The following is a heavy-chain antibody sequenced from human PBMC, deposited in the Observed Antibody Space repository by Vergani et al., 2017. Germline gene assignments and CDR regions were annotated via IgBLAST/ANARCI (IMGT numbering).Heavy chain of an antibody. J-gene: IGHJ4*02. V-gene: IGHV1-2*02. CDR2: INPNSGGT. D-gene: IGHD6-13*01. Sequence: QVQLVQSGAEVKKPGASVEVSCKASGYTFTDYFMHWVRQAPGQGLEWMGWINPNSGGTNYAQKFQGRVTMTRDTSISTAYMELSNLRSDDTAVYYCAXVSTSSNRDYFDYWGQGTLVTVSS. CDR1: GYTFTDYF. CDR3: AXVSTSSNRDYFDY.